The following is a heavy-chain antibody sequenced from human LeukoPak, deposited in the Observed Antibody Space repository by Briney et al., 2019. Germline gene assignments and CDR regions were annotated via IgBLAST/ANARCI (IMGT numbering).Heavy chain of an antibody. CDR2: ISVSGGST. CDR1: GFTFSSYV. CDR3: AKVKRIAAAGTDY. Sequence: GGSLRLSCAASGFTFSSYVMSWVRQAPGKGLEWVSGISVSGGSTYYADSVKGRFTISRDNPKNTLYLQMNSLRAEDTAVYYCAKVKRIAAAGTDYWGQGTLVTVSS. D-gene: IGHD6-13*01. V-gene: IGHV3-23*01. J-gene: IGHJ4*02.